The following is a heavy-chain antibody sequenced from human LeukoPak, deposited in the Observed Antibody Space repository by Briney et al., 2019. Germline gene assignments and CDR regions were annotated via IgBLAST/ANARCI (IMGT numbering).Heavy chain of an antibody. CDR3: AKDYGDYVFGAFDI. J-gene: IGHJ3*02. Sequence: GSLRLSCAASGFTFSSYWMHWVRQAPGKGLVWVSRINSDGSSTSYADSVKGRFTISRDNAKNTLYLQMNSLRAEDTAVYYCAKDYGDYVFGAFDIWGQGTMVTVSS. CDR1: GFTFSSYW. D-gene: IGHD4-17*01. CDR2: INSDGSST. V-gene: IGHV3-74*01.